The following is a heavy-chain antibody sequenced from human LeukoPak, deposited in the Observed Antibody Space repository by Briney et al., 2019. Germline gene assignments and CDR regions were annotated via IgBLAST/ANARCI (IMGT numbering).Heavy chain of an antibody. J-gene: IGHJ4*02. D-gene: IGHD3-22*01. CDR2: ISGSGGST. Sequence: PGGSLRLSCAASGFTFSNYGMNWGRQAPGKGLEWVASISGSGGSTYHADSVKGRFTISRDNSKNTLYVQMNSLGTEDTAAYYCAKGSYYDSSGSFYFDYWGQGTLVTVSS. CDR1: GFTFSNYG. V-gene: IGHV3-23*01. CDR3: AKGSYYDSSGSFYFDY.